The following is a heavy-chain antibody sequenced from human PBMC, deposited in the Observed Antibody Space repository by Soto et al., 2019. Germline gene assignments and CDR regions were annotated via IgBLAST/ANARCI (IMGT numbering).Heavy chain of an antibody. Sequence: PSETLSLTCAVYGGSFSGYYWSWIRQPPGKGLEWIGEINHSGSTNYNPSLKSRVTISVDTSKNQFSLKLSSVTAADTAVYYCARSGEYCSGGSCQTFDYWGQGTLVTVSS. J-gene: IGHJ4*02. CDR3: ARSGEYCSGGSCQTFDY. CDR1: GGSFSGYY. CDR2: INHSGST. D-gene: IGHD2-15*01. V-gene: IGHV4-34*01.